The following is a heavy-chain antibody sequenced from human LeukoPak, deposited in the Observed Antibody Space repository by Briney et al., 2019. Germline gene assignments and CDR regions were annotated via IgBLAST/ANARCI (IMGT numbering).Heavy chain of an antibody. Sequence: GSLRLSCAASGFTFSSYSMNWVRQAPGKGLEGVSSISSSSSYIYYADSVKGRFTISRDNAKNSLYLQMNSLRAEDTAVYYCARDKANWNRNIDYWGQGTLVTVSS. V-gene: IGHV3-21*01. CDR3: ARDKANWNRNIDY. CDR1: GFTFSSYS. J-gene: IGHJ4*02. CDR2: ISSSSSYI. D-gene: IGHD1-1*01.